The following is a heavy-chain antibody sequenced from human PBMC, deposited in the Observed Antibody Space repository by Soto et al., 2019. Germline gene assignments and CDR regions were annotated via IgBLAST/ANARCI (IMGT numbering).Heavy chain of an antibody. J-gene: IGHJ4*02. V-gene: IGHV1-69*01. D-gene: IGHD6-19*01. CDR1: GDNFNTYT. CDR3: AARVSVAGPAIDY. CDR2: IIPIYGAA. Sequence: QVQLLQSGAEMKKPGSSVRVSCKPSGDNFNTYTITWVRQVPGQGLEWMGGIIPIYGAASYAQKFQDRVSITADGSTNTVYMELSSLTSEDTALYYCAARVSVAGPAIDYWGQGTRVTVSS.